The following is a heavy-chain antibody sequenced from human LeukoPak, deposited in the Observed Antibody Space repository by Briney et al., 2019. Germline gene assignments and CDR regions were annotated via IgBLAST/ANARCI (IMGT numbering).Heavy chain of an antibody. J-gene: IGHJ4*02. CDR3: ARVLAVAGTRYFDY. CDR2: ISSSSSYT. D-gene: IGHD6-19*01. V-gene: IGHV3-11*06. Sequence: GGSLRLSCAASGFTFSDYYMSWIRQAPGKGLEWVSYISSSSSYTNYADSVKGRFNISRDNAKNSLYLQMNSLRAEDTAVYYCARVLAVAGTRYFDYWGQGTLVTVSS. CDR1: GFTFSDYY.